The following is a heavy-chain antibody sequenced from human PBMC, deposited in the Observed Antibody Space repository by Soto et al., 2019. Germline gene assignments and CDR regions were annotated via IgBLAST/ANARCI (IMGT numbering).Heavy chain of an antibody. V-gene: IGHV5-10-1*01. CDR2: IDPSDSYT. D-gene: IGHD4-17*01. CDR3: ARNHDYGAPYYYYGMDV. CDR1: GYSFTSYW. J-gene: IGHJ6*02. Sequence: GESLKISCKGSGYSFTSYWISWVRQMPGKGLEWMGRIDPSDSYTNYSPSFQGNVTISADKSISTAYLQWSSLKASDTDMYYCARNHDYGAPYYYYGMDVWGQGTTVTVSS.